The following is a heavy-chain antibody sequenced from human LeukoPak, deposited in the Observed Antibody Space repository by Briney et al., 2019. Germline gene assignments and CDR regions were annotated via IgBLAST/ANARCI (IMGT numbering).Heavy chain of an antibody. V-gene: IGHV4-59*01. Sequence: PSETLSLTSTVSIVSICSFYWSCIGPPPGRGRGWIGYIYYSGSTNDNTSYKRRVTIRVDMTKNQFSLKLTSLTAEVTAVYCCARELRYSGSYLLRGLNALDIWGQGTMVTVSS. J-gene: IGHJ3*02. CDR3: ARELRYSGSYLLRGLNALDI. D-gene: IGHD1-26*01. CDR1: IVSICSFY. CDR2: IYYSGST.